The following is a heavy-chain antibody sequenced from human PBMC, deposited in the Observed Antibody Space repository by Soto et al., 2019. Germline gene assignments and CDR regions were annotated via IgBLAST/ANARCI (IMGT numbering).Heavy chain of an antibody. Sequence: QVQLQESGPGLVKPSETLSLTCTVSGGSISSYYWSWIRQPPGKGLEWIGYIYYSGSTNYNPSLKGRVTISVDTSKNQFSLQLSSVTAADTAVYYCARRITIFGVVISYSWFDPWGQGTLVTVSS. D-gene: IGHD3-3*01. CDR2: IYYSGST. CDR1: GGSISSYY. V-gene: IGHV4-59*01. J-gene: IGHJ5*02. CDR3: ARRITIFGVVISYSWFDP.